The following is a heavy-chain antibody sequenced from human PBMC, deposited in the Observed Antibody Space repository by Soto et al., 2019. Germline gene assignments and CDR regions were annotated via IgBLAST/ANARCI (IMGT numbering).Heavy chain of an antibody. V-gene: IGHV4-59*01. CDR3: ARSRAAAGTFYYYGMDV. CDR2: IYYSGST. CDR1: GGSISSYY. J-gene: IGHJ6*02. D-gene: IGHD6-13*01. Sequence: SATLSLTCTVSGGSISSYYWSWIRQPPGKGLEWIGYIYYSGSTNYNPSLKSRVTISVDTSKNQFSLKLSSVTAADTAVYYCARSRAAAGTFYYYGMDVWGQGTTVTVSS.